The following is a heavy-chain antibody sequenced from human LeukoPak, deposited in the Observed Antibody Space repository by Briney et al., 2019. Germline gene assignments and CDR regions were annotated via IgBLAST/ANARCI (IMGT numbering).Heavy chain of an antibody. V-gene: IGHV3-23*01. J-gene: IGHJ4*02. Sequence: GGSLRLSCGASGFTLENYAINWVRQAPGKGLEWVSAISNSEVSSITESGDGTYHADSVKGRFTISRDSSKNTVSLQMNSLRAEDTAVYYCAKDKAVPYYFDYWGQGTLVTVSS. CDR1: GFTLENYA. CDR3: AKDKAVPYYFDY. D-gene: IGHD1-1*01. CDR2: ISNSEVSSITESGDGT.